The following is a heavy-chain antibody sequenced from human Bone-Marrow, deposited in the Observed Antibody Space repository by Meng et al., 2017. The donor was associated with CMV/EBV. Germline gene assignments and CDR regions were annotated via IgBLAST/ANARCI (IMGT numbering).Heavy chain of an antibody. CDR2: IRSRASGGAI. CDR3: TRWMYTSAFDY. J-gene: IGHJ4*02. D-gene: IGHD6-25*01. V-gene: IGHV3-49*04. CDR1: GFTFADYA. Sequence: GGSLRLSCTTSGFTFADYALAWVRQAPGKGLEWVSHIRSRASGGAIEYAASVKGRFSLSRDDSKNLAYLQIYSLKTEDTAVYYCTRWMYTSAFDYWGQGTLVTVSS.